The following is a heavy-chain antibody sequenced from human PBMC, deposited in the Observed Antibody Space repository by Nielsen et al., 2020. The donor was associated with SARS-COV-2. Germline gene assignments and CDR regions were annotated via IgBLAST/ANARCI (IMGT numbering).Heavy chain of an antibody. CDR3: ARDWTPGYSSGWYSSD. D-gene: IGHD6-19*01. V-gene: IGHV1-18*01. J-gene: IGHJ4*02. CDR2: ISAYNGNT. Sequence: ASVKVSCKASGYTFTSYGISWVRQAPGQGLEWMGWISAYNGNTNYAQKLQGRVTMTTDTSTSTAYMELRSLRSDDTAVYYCARDWTPGYSSGWYSSDWGQGTLVTVSS. CDR1: GYTFTSYG.